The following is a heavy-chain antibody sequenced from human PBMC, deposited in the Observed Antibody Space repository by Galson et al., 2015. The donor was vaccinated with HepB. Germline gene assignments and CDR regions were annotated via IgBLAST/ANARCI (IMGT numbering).Heavy chain of an antibody. CDR2: ISAYNGNT. J-gene: IGHJ4*02. D-gene: IGHD6-19*01. V-gene: IGHV1-18*01. CDR1: GGTFSSYA. CDR3: TRSQRWLREGFSDY. Sequence: SVKVSCKASGGTFSSYAISWVRQAPGQGLEWMGWISAYNGNTNYAQKLQGRVTMTTDTSTSTAYMELRSLRSDDTAVYYCTRSQRWLREGFSDYWGQGTLVTVSS.